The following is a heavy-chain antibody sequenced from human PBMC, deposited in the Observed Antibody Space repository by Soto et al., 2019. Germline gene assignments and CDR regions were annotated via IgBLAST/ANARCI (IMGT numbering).Heavy chain of an antibody. D-gene: IGHD6-13*01. CDR2: IFPGDSDT. J-gene: IGHJ4*02. CDR1: GYTFSNSW. CDR3: ARKYRSSGGIVDY. Sequence: GESLKISCQGSGYTFSNSWIGWVRQMPGKGLEWMGIIFPGDSDTRYNPSFQGQVTISADTSINTAYLRWSSLKASDTAMYYCARKYRSSGGIVDYWGQGTLVTVSS. V-gene: IGHV5-51*01.